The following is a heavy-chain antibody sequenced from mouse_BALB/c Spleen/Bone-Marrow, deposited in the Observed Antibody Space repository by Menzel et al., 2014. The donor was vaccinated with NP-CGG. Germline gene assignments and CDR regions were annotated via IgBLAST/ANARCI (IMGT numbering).Heavy chain of an antibody. V-gene: IGHV7-1*02. CDR3: AGGNYGSPFAY. CDR1: GFTFSDFY. J-gene: IGHJ3*01. Sequence: DVHLVESGGGLVQPGSSLRLSCATSGFTFSDFYMEWVRQPPGKRLEWIAAIRNKANDYITEYSASVKGRFIVSRDTSQRIHYLQMKALRADDSAIYYYAGGNYGSPFAYWGQGTPVTVSA. D-gene: IGHD1-1*01. CDR2: IRNKANDYIT.